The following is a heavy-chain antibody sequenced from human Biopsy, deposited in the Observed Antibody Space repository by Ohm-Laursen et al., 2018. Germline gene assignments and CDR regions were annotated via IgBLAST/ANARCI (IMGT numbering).Heavy chain of an antibody. CDR3: ARDRWPHVTLLGLVVFDF. CDR1: GYTFTNYG. Sequence: SVKVSCKASGYTFTNYGISWVWQAPGQGLEWMGWISPYNGDTDYAQKLQGRVTMTTDTSTSTAYMDLRSLRSDDTAVYYCARDRWPHVTLLGLVVFDFWGQGTLVIVSS. J-gene: IGHJ4*02. D-gene: IGHD3-3*01. V-gene: IGHV1-18*01. CDR2: ISPYNGDT.